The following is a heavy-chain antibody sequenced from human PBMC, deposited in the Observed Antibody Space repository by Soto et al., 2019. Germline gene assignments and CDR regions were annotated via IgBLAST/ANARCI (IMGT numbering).Heavy chain of an antibody. J-gene: IGHJ6*02. V-gene: IGHV3-23*01. CDR2: ISGSGGTT. Sequence: EVQMLESGGDLVQPGGSLRLSCAASGFRFSSYAMSWVRQAPGKGLEWMSSISGSGGTTYYADSVKGQITISRDNYKNTVYLQMSGLRADDTAIYYCATIAAALGEYYNRMDVWGQATTVSVSS. CDR3: ATIAAALGEYYNRMDV. CDR1: GFRFSSYA. D-gene: IGHD6-13*01.